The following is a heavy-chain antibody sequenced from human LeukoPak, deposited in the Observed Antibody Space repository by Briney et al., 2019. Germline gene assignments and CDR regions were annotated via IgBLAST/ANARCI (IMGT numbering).Heavy chain of an antibody. Sequence: ASVKVSCKASGYTFTSYEINWVRQASGQGLEWMGWMNPDSGDTAYSQKFQGRITMTRSTSISTAYMELSSLRSEDTAVFYCVRDLGVDTSMIFFDYWGQGTRVTVSS. J-gene: IGHJ4*02. CDR1: GYTFTSYE. D-gene: IGHD5-18*01. CDR3: VRDLGVDTSMIFFDY. CDR2: MNPDSGDT. V-gene: IGHV1-8*01.